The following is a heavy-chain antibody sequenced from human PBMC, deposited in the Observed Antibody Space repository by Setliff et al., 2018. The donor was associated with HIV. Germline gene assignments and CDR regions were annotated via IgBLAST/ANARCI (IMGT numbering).Heavy chain of an antibody. Sequence: PGGSLRLSCAASGFTFSSYEINRVRQAPGKGLEWLSYISSSGSTIYYADSVKGRFIISRDNAKNSLYLQMNSLRAEDTAVYYCATDPRRLSYWGQGTLVTVSS. CDR1: GFTFSSYE. V-gene: IGHV3-48*03. CDR2: ISSSGSTI. J-gene: IGHJ4*02. D-gene: IGHD2-21*01. CDR3: ATDPRRLSY.